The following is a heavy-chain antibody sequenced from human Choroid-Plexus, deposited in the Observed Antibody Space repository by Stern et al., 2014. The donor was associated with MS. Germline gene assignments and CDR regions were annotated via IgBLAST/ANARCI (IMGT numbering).Heavy chain of an antibody. CDR1: GFTFGSCA. D-gene: IGHD2/OR15-2a*01. V-gene: IGHV3-30*18. CDR3: AKDRQYLTYFFDH. Sequence: VQLVESGGGVVQPGRPLRLSCVASGFTFGSCAMHWVRQAPGKGLEWVAGVSYDGSNKYYAGSVKVRFTISRDNSQNTLYMQMSSLRPEDTAVYYCAKDRQYLTYFFDHWGQGSLVTVSS. CDR2: VSYDGSNK. J-gene: IGHJ5*02.